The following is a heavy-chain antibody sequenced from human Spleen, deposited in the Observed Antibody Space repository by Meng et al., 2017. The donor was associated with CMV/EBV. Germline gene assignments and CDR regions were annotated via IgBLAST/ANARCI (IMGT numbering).Heavy chain of an antibody. Sequence: ASVKVSCKAAGYTFTSYDIIWVRQATGQGLEWMGWMNPNSGYTGYAQKFQGRITLTRDTSRTTAYMELSRLRSDDTAVYYCARDNRDCSSASCPQGGMDVWGQGTTVTVSS. J-gene: IGHJ6*02. D-gene: IGHD2-2*01. V-gene: IGHV1-8*01. CDR3: ARDNRDCSSASCPQGGMDV. CDR2: MNPNSGYT. CDR1: GYTFTSYD.